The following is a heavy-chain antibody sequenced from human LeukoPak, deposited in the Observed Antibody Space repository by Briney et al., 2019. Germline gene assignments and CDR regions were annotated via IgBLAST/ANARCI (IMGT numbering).Heavy chain of an antibody. J-gene: IGHJ4*02. V-gene: IGHV1-24*01. CDR2: FDPEDGET. CDR1: GYXLTELS. CDR3: ATSERWFSPPSEGY. D-gene: IGHD5-18*01. Sequence: ASVKVSCRVSGYXLTELSMHWVRQAPGKGLEWMGGFDPEDGETIYAQKFQGRVTMTEDTSTDTAYMELSSLRSEDTAVYYCATSERWFSPPSEGYWGQGTLVTVSS.